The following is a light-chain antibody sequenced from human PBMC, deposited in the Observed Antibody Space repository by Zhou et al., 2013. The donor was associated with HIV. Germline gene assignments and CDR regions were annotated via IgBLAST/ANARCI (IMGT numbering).Light chain of an antibody. Sequence: DIQMTQSPSSLSASIGDRVTITCRASQDISNSLAWYQQKPGKAPRLLVYSASRLQSGVPSRFRGSRSGTDYTLTISSLQPEDFATYYCQQCDSYSWTFGQGTKVEIK. J-gene: IGKJ1*01. CDR3: QQCDSYSWT. V-gene: IGKV1-NL1*01. CDR1: QDISNS. CDR2: SAS.